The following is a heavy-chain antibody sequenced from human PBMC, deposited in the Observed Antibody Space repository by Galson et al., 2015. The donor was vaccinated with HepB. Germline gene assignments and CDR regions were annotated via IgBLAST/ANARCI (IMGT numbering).Heavy chain of an antibody. V-gene: IGHV3-66*01. CDR1: GFTVSSNY. J-gene: IGHJ4*02. CDR2: IYSGGST. Sequence: SLRLSCAAPGFTVSSNYMSWVRQAPGKGLEWVSVIYSGGSTYYADSVKGRFTISRDNSKNTLYLQMNSLRAEDTAVYYCARVSIYGSGILLWGQGTLVTVSS. CDR3: ARVSIYGSGILL. D-gene: IGHD3-10*01.